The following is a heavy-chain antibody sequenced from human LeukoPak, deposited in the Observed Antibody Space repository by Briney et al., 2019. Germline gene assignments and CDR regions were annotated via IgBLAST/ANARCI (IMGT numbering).Heavy chain of an antibody. V-gene: IGHV4-59*01. CDR1: GGSISSYY. CDR2: IYYSGST. CDR3: ARAEYGQPFDP. D-gene: IGHD2/OR15-2a*01. J-gene: IGHJ5*02. Sequence: SETLSPTCTVSGGSISSYYWSWLRQPPGKGLEWIGYIYYSGSTNYNPSLKSRVTISVDTSKNQFSLKLSSVTAADTAVYYCARAEYGQPFDPWGQGTLVTVSS.